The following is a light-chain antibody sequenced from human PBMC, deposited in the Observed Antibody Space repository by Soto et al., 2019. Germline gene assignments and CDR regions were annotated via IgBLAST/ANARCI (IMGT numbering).Light chain of an antibody. Sequence: QLVLTQSPSASASLGASVKLTCTLSSGHSSYAIAWHQQQPEKGPRYLMKLNSDGSHSKGDGLPDRFSGSSSGAERSLTISSPQSEFEADYCCQTWGSGTVVFGAGTTLTV. J-gene: IGLJ2*01. CDR2: LNSDGSH. V-gene: IGLV4-69*01. CDR3: QTWGSGTVV. CDR1: SGHSSYA.